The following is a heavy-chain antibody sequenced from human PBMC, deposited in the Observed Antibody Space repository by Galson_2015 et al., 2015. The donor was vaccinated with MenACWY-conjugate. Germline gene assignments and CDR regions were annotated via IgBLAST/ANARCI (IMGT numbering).Heavy chain of an antibody. J-gene: IGHJ3*02. V-gene: IGHV1-46*01. CDR1: GYTFTSYY. CDR2: INPSGGST. Sequence: SVKVSCKASGYTFTSYYMHWVRQAPGQGLEWMGIINPSGGSTSYAQKFQGRVTMTRDTSTSTVYMELSSLRSEDTAVYYCAVVTGHGIVIPNNAFNIGAQGTMVPFPS. CDR3: AVVTGHGIVIPNNAFNI. D-gene: IGHD2-21*02.